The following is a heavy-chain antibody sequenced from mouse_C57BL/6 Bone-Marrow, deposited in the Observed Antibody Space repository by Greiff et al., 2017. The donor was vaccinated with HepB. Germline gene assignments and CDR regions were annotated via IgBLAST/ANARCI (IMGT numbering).Heavy chain of an antibody. D-gene: IGHD2-2*01. Sequence: DVMLVESGGGLVQPGGSLKLSCAASGFTFSDYYMYWVRQTPEKRLEWVAYISNGGGSTYYPDTVKGRFTISRDNAKNTLYLQMSRLKSEDTAMEYCARLHYGFYFDYGGQGTALTVSA. CDR2: ISNGGGST. CDR3: ARLHYGFYFDY. J-gene: IGHJ2*01. CDR1: GFTFSDYY. V-gene: IGHV5-12*01.